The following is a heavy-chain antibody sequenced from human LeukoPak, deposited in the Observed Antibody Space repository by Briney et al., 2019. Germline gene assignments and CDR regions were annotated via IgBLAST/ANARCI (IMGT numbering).Heavy chain of an antibody. CDR2: ISSSSYI. CDR1: GFTFSSYS. V-gene: IGHV3-21*01. CDR3: ARDGQWLVLGMDV. D-gene: IGHD6-19*01. Sequence: GGSLRLSCAASGFTFSSYSMNWVRQAPGKGLEWVSSISSSSYIYYADSVKGRFTISRDNAKNSLYLQMNSLRAEDTAVYYCARDGQWLVLGMDVWGQGTTVTVSS. J-gene: IGHJ6*02.